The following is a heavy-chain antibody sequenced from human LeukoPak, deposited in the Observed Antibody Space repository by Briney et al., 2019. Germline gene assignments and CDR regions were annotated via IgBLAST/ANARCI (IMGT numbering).Heavy chain of an antibody. CDR1: GFTFDDYA. Sequence: GGSLRLSCAASGFTFDDYAMHWVRQAPGKGLEWVSGISWNSGSIGYVDSVKGRFTISRDNAKNSLYLQMNSLRAEDMALYYCAKGRKATVTSDFDYWGQGTLVTVSS. D-gene: IGHD4-17*01. CDR2: ISWNSGSI. J-gene: IGHJ4*02. V-gene: IGHV3-9*03. CDR3: AKGRKATVTSDFDY.